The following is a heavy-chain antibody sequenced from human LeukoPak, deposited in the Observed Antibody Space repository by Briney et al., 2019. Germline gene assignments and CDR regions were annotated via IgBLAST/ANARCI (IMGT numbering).Heavy chain of an antibody. V-gene: IGHV3-23*01. Sequence: SGGSLRLSCAASGFTFSSYAMSWVRQAPGKGLEWVSAISGSGGSTYYADSVKGRFTISRDNSKNTLYLQMNSLRAEDTAVYYCAKWVVRPYYGMDVWGQGTTVTVSS. D-gene: IGHD3-10*01. CDR1: GFTFSSYA. CDR2: ISGSGGST. CDR3: AKWVVRPYYGMDV. J-gene: IGHJ6*02.